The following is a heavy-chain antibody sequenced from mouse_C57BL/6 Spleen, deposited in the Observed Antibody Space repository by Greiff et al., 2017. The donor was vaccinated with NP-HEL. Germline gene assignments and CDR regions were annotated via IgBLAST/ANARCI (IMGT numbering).Heavy chain of an antibody. CDR1: GFSLTSYG. J-gene: IGHJ2*01. CDR3: ARNYGTVVATGFDY. D-gene: IGHD1-1*01. Sequence: VQVVESGPGLVQPSQSLSITCTVSGFSLTSYGVHWVRQSPGKGLEWLGVIWSGGSTDYNAAFITRLSISKDKSKSQVFFQMNSLQADYTAIYYCARNYGTVVATGFDYWGQGTTLTVSS. CDR2: IWSGGST. V-gene: IGHV2-2*01.